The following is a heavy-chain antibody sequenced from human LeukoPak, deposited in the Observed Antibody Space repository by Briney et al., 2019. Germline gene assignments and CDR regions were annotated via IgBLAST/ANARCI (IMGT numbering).Heavy chain of an antibody. CDR2: IYGSGSS. J-gene: IGHJ5*02. D-gene: IGHD3-10*01. CDR3: ARHQGSGWFDP. V-gene: IGHV4-4*07. Sequence: SETLSLTCTVSGGSISSVFWSWIRQPAGKGLEWIGRIYGSGSSNYNPSLKSRVIMSVDTSKNQFSLKLTSVTAADTDVYFCARHQGSGWFDPWGHGTLVIVSS. CDR1: GGSISSVF.